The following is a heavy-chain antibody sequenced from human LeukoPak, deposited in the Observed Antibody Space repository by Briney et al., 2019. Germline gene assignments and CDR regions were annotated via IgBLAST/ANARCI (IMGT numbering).Heavy chain of an antibody. CDR1: GYTFTRYG. D-gene: IGHD3-16*01. Sequence: GASVKVSCKASGYTFTRYGISWVRQAPGQVLEWMGWISADNGNTNFAQKFQGRVIMTTDTSTSTAYMELRSLRSDDTAIYYCARDKAPYIMDVWGQGTRSPSP. CDR3: ARDKAPYIMDV. V-gene: IGHV1-18*01. J-gene: IGHJ6*02. CDR2: ISADNGNT.